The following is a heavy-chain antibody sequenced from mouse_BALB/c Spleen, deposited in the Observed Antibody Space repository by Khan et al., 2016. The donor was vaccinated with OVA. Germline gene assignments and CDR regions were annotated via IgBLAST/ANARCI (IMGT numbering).Heavy chain of an antibody. CDR2: IDPENGNT. Sequence: IQLVQSGAELVRPGALVKLSCKASGFNIKDYYMPWVKQRPEQGLEWIGWIDPENGNTIYDSKFQGKASITADTSSNTAYLQLSSLTSEDTAVYYCVRRGYGNYWFAYWGQGTLVTVSA. CDR1: GFNIKDYY. D-gene: IGHD2-1*01. J-gene: IGHJ3*01. CDR3: VRRGYGNYWFAY. V-gene: IGHV14-1*02.